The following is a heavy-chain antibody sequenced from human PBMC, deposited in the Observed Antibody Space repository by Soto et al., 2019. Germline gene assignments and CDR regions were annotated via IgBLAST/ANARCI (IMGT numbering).Heavy chain of an antibody. Sequence: PGGPLSLSCAASGFTFSSYAMSWVRQAPGKGLEWVSAISGSGGSTYYADSVKGRFTISRDNSKNTLYLQMNSLRAEDTAVYYCAKVPSTTVTTNLYFDYWGQGTLVTVSS. CDR1: GFTFSSYA. CDR3: AKVPSTTVTTNLYFDY. D-gene: IGHD4-17*01. CDR2: ISGSGGST. V-gene: IGHV3-23*01. J-gene: IGHJ4*02.